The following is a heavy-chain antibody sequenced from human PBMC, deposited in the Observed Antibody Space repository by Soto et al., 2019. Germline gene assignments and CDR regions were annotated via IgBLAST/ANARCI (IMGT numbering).Heavy chain of an antibody. D-gene: IGHD2-2*01. J-gene: IGHJ3*02. V-gene: IGHV1-46*01. Sequence: ASVKVSCKASGYTFTSYYIHWVRQAPGQGLEWMAIINPSGGSTSYAQKFQGRVTMTRNTSTSTVYMELSSLRSEDTAVYYCARAYCSSSSCPHAFDISGQGTMVTVSS. CDR1: GYTFTSYY. CDR3: ARAYCSSSSCPHAFDI. CDR2: INPSGGST.